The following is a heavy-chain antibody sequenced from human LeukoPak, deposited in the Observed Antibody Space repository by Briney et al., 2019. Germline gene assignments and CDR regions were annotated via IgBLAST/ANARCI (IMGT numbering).Heavy chain of an antibody. CDR3: AREGYDILTGYSGFDY. CDR1: GYTFTSYY. CDR2: INPSGGST. J-gene: IGHJ4*02. D-gene: IGHD3-9*01. Sequence: ASVKVSCTASGYTFTSYYMHWVRQAPGQGLEWMGIINPSGGSTSYAQKFQGRVTMTRDTSTSTVYMELSSLRSEDTAVYYCAREGYDILTGYSGFDYWGQGTLVTVSS. V-gene: IGHV1-46*01.